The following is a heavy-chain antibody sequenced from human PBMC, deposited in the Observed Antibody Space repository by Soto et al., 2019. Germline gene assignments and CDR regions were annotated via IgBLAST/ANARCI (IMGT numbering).Heavy chain of an antibody. Sequence: QVQLVQSGAEVKKPGSSVKVSCKASGGTFSSYAISWVRQAPGQGLEWMGGLIPIFGTANYAQKFQGRVTITADESTSTAYMELSSLRSEDTAVYYCARHSYCGGACYPRFNNWFDPWGQGTLVTVSS. D-gene: IGHD2-21*02. J-gene: IGHJ5*02. CDR1: GGTFSSYA. CDR3: ARHSYCGGACYPRFNNWFDP. CDR2: LIPIFGTA. V-gene: IGHV1-69*12.